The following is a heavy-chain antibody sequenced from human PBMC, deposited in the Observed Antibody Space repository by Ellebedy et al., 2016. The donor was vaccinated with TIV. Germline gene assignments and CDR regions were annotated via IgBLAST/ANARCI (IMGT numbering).Heavy chain of an antibody. CDR3: ARGVSSFDY. D-gene: IGHD6-6*01. CDR1: GFTVSDNY. V-gene: IGHV3-53*01. Sequence: GESLKISCAASGFTVSDNYMSWVRQAPGKGLEWVSVIYSGYSTYFADSVKGRFTISRDNSKNTLYLQMNSLRAEDTAAYYCARGVSSFDYWGQGTLVTVSS. CDR2: IYSGYST. J-gene: IGHJ4*02.